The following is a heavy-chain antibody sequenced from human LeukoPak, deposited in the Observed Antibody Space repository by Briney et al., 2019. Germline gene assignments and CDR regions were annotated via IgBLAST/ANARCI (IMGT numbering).Heavy chain of an antibody. D-gene: IGHD3-22*01. CDR3: AKDGDYYDSSGIDY. Sequence: SLRLSCAASGFTFDDYAMHLVRQAPGKGLEWVSGISWNSCSIGYADSVKGRFTISRDNAKNSLYLQMNSLRGEDTALYYCAKDGDYYDSSGIDYWGQGTLVTVSS. CDR2: ISWNSCSI. J-gene: IGHJ4*02. V-gene: IGHV3-9*01. CDR1: GFTFDDYA.